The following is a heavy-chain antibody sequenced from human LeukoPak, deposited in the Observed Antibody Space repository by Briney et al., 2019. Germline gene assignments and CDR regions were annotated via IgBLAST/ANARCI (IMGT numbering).Heavy chain of an antibody. V-gene: IGHV4-59*01. CDR3: ARLAARAPFNTAYYYYYMDV. D-gene: IGHD6-6*01. CDR1: GGSISSYY. CDR2: AYYSGST. J-gene: IGHJ6*03. Sequence: SETLSLTCTVSGGSISSYYWSWIRQPPGKGLEWIGCAYYSGSTNYNPSLKSRVTISVDTSKNQFSLKLSSVTAADTAVYYCARLAARAPFNTAYYYYYMDVWGKGTTVTVSS.